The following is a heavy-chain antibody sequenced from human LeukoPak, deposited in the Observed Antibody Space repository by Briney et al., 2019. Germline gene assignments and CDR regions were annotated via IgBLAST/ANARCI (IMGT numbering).Heavy chain of an antibody. J-gene: IGHJ5*02. CDR3: ARGEASIAAFDP. CDR2: IYYSGST. V-gene: IGHV4-31*03. CDR1: GGSISSGGYY. D-gene: IGHD6-6*01. Sequence: SQTLSLTCTVSGGSISSGGYYWSWIRQHPGKGLEWIGYIYYSGSTYYNPSLKSRVTISVETSKNQFSLKLSSVTAADTAVYYCARGEASIAAFDPWGQGTLVTVSS.